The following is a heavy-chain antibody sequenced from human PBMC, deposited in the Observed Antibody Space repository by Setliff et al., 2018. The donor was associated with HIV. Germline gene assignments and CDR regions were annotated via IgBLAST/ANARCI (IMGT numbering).Heavy chain of an antibody. CDR3: ARLIHTGLLYFDY. Sequence: SETLSLTCFVSGVSISGHFWGWIRQPPGKGLEWIGYIYTSGTTEHTPSLDSRVTISVDTSRDQFSLNLRSVTAADTALYFCARLIHTGLLYFDYWGLGMLVTVSS. CDR1: GVSISGHF. CDR2: IYTSGTT. V-gene: IGHV4-4*09. D-gene: IGHD2-8*02. J-gene: IGHJ4*02.